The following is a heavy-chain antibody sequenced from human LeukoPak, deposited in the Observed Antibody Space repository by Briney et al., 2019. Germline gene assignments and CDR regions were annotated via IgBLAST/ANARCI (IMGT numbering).Heavy chain of an antibody. Sequence: GGSLRLSCAASGFTFSSYSMNWVRQAPGKGLEWVSSISSSSSYIYYADSVKGRFTISRDNAKNSLYLQMNSLRAEDTAVYYCARDRSETGIAAAGPWYYFDYWGQGTLVTVSS. J-gene: IGHJ4*02. D-gene: IGHD6-13*01. CDR2: ISSSSSYI. CDR3: ARDRSETGIAAAGPWYYFDY. V-gene: IGHV3-21*01. CDR1: GFTFSSYS.